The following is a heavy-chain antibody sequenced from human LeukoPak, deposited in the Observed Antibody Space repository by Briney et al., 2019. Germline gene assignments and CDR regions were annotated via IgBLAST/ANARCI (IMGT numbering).Heavy chain of an antibody. J-gene: IGHJ4*02. CDR3: ARRVVVMGLDY. D-gene: IGHD3-22*01. CDR2: ISSSSSTI. Sequence: GGSLRLSCAASGFTFSSYSMTWVRQAPGKGLEWVSYISSSSSTIYYADSVKGRFTISRDNAKNSLYLQMNSLRAEDTAVYYCARRVVVMGLDYWGQGTLVTVSS. V-gene: IGHV3-48*01. CDR1: GFTFSSYS.